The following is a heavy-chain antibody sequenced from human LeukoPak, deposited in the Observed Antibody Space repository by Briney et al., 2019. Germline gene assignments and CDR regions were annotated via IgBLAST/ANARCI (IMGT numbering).Heavy chain of an antibody. D-gene: IGHD5-12*01. CDR3: ATYSGYAAY. V-gene: IGHV1-24*01. J-gene: IGHJ4*02. CDR1: GYTLTELA. Sequence: ASVKVSCKVSGYTLTELAIHWVRQAPGKGLKWMGGFDPEDVETIYAQKFQGRVTMTEDTYTDTAYMELSSLRSEDTAVYYCATYSGYAAYWGQGTLVSVSS. CDR2: FDPEDVET.